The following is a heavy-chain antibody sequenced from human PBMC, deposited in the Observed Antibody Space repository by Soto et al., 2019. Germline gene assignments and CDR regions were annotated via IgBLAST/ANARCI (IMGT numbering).Heavy chain of an antibody. CDR3: TTDPPGRGFY. J-gene: IGHJ4*02. Sequence: ESGGDLVKPGGSRRLSCAASGFTFSNAWMTWVRQAPGKGLEWVGRIKSKADGGTTDYAAPVKGRFTISRDDSNNTLYLQMNSLKIEDTAVYYCTTDPPGRGFYWGQGTLITVSS. V-gene: IGHV3-15*01. D-gene: IGHD3-10*01. CDR2: IKSKADGGTT. CDR1: GFTFSNAW.